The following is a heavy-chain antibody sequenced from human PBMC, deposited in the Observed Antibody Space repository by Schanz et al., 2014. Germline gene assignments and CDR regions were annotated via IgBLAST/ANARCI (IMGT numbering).Heavy chain of an antibody. V-gene: IGHV3-7*04. CDR3: ARIGGSVFDY. D-gene: IGHD3-10*01. CDR2: IKHDGSVK. CDR1: GFTFSDYW. Sequence: VQLVESGGGVVQPGRSLRLSCTASGFTFSDYWMSWVRQAPGKGPEWVANIKHDGSVKDYVDSVEGRFTMSRDNAKNSVFLQMNSLRVEDTAVYYCARIGGSVFDYWAQGTLVTVSS. J-gene: IGHJ4*02.